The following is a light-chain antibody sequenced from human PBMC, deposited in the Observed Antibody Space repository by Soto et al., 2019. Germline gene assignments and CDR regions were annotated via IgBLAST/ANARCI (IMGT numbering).Light chain of an antibody. CDR1: SSDVGYYNY. V-gene: IGLV2-14*01. J-gene: IGLJ2*01. CDR2: EVS. CDR3: SSYISVSSPVV. Sequence: QSVLTQPASLSGSPGQSITISCTGTSSDVGYYNYVSWYQQHPGKAPKVIIYEVSNRPSGVSYRFSGSKSGNTASLTISVLQAEDEADYYCSSYISVSSPVVFGGGTKLTVL.